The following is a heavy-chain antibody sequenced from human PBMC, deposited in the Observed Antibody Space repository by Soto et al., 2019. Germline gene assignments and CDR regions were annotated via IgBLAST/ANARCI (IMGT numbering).Heavy chain of an antibody. V-gene: IGHV3-23*01. D-gene: IGHD4-17*01. CDR3: AKDQWANHDYDDPFDH. CDR1: GFTFSNYA. J-gene: IGHJ4*02. Sequence: EVQLLDSGGGLVQPGGSLRLSCAASGFTFSNYAMSWVRQAPGKGLERVSVISGSGGYTDYAYSVKGRFTISRDNSRNTVYLQTNSLRAEDTAIYYWAKDQWANHDYDDPFDHWGQGTLVTVSS. CDR2: ISGSGGYT.